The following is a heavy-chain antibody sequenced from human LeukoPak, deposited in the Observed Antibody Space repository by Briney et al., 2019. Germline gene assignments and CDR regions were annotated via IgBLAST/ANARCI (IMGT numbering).Heavy chain of an antibody. D-gene: IGHD4-17*01. J-gene: IGHJ4*02. Sequence: KSGGSLRLPCAASGFTFSSYSMNWVRQAPGKGLEWVSSISSSSSYIYYADSVKGRFTISRDNAKNSLYLQMNSLRAEDTAVYYCARAAVTKGFDYWGQGTLVTVSS. CDR2: ISSSSSYI. CDR3: ARAAVTKGFDY. V-gene: IGHV3-21*01. CDR1: GFTFSSYS.